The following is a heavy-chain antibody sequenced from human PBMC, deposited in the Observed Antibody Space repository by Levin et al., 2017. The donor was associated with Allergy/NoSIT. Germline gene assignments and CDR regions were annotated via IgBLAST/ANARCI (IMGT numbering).Heavy chain of an antibody. J-gene: IGHJ3*01. D-gene: IGHD2-15*01. V-gene: IGHV3-23*01. Sequence: GESLKISCAASGFTFSSSAMSWVRQAPGKGLEWVSAISGDDDSTYYADSVKGRFTISRDNSKNTLYLQMDSLRAEDTAVYYCAKCSGGTCYNPFDFWGQGTMVIVSS. CDR3: AKCSGGTCYNPFDF. CDR1: GFTFSSSA. CDR2: ISGDDDST.